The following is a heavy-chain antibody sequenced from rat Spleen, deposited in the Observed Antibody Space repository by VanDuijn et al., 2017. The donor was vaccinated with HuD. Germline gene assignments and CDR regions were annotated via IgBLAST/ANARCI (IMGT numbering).Heavy chain of an antibody. V-gene: IGHV2-30*01. D-gene: IGHD5-1*01. CDR3: ARGWERFAY. CDR1: GFSLTSYN. CDR2: IWTGGST. J-gene: IGHJ3*01. Sequence: QVQLKESGPGLVQPSQTLSLTCTVSGFSLTSYNVHWVRQPTGKGLEWMGIIWTGGSTDYNSALKSRLSISRDTSKSQLFLKMNSLQTEDTAMYFCARGWERFAYWGQGTLVTVSS.